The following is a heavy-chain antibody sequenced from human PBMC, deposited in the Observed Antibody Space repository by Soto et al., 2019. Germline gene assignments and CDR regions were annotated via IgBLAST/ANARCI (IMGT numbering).Heavy chain of an antibody. CDR1: GFTFSNYW. CDR2: IDSDGGRI. J-gene: IGHJ4*02. Sequence: EVQLVESGGGLVQPGESLRLSCAASGFTFSNYWMHWVRQAPGKGLVWVSRIDSDGGRITYAEFVKGRFTISRDNAKNTVYLHMNSLTAEDTAVYYCVRTSLVVAVATREDFWGQGTLVTVSS. CDR3: VRTSLVVAVATREDF. D-gene: IGHD2-15*01. V-gene: IGHV3-74*01.